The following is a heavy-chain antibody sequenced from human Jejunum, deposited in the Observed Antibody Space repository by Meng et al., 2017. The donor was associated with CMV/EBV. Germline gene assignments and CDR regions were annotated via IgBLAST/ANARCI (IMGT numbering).Heavy chain of an antibody. CDR3: VGGGLPYFDY. V-gene: IGHV3-7*01. D-gene: IGHD2-15*01. CDR2: IKRDGSEK. J-gene: IGHJ4*02. CDR1: GFPYDSYW. Sequence: SCAASGFPYDSYWMNWVRHVPGKGLEWVANIKRDGSEKNYVDSVKGRFTISRDNAKSSLYLQMNSLRAEDTGLYYCVGGGLPYFDYWGQGAMVTVSS.